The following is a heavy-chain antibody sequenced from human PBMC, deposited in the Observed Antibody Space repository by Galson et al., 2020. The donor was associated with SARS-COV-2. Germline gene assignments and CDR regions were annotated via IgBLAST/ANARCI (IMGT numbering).Heavy chain of an antibody. CDR3: AKDRPWIQLWGLFDY. Sequence: GESLKISCASSGFTFSSYGMHWVRQAPGRGLEWVAVISSDGINKFYTDSVKGRFTISRDNSKNTLFLQMNNLGAEDTAMYYCAKDRPWIQLWGLFDYLGQGTLVTVSS. CDR1: GFTFSSYG. J-gene: IGHJ4*02. D-gene: IGHD2-21*01. CDR2: ISSDGINK. V-gene: IGHV3-30*18.